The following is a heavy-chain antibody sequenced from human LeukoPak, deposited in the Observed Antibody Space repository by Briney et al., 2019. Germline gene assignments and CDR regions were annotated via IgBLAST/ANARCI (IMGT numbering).Heavy chain of an antibody. CDR2: INPSGGST. V-gene: IGHV1-46*01. CDR3: ARARSSLPFDY. CDR1: GYTFTSYY. Sequence: ASVKVSCKASGYTFTSYYMHRVRQAPGQGLEWMGIINPSGGSTSYAQKFQGRVTMTRDMSTSTVYMELSSLRSEDTAVYYCARARSSLPFDYWGQGTLVTVSS. J-gene: IGHJ4*02. D-gene: IGHD6-6*01.